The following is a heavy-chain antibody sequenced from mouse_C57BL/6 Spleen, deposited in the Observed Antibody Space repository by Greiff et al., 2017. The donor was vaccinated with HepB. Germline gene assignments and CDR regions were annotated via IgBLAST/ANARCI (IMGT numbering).Heavy chain of an antibody. CDR2: ISDGGSYT. J-gene: IGHJ3*01. CDR1: GFTFSSYA. D-gene: IGHD3-2*02. CDR3: ARDQLRLGAY. Sequence: EVQLVESGGGLVKPGGSLKLSCAASGFTFSSYAMSWVRQTPEKRLEWVATISDGGSYTYYPDNVKGRFTISRDNAKNNLYLQMSHLKSEDTAMYYCARDQLRLGAYWGQGTLVTVSA. V-gene: IGHV5-4*01.